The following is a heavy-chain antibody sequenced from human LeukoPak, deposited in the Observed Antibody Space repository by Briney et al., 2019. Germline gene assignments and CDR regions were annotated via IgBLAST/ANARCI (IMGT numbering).Heavy chain of an antibody. CDR1: ASTFSNFS. D-gene: IGHD3-22*01. J-gene: IGHJ1*01. Sequence: GGSLRLSCAASASTFSNFSINWVRQAPGKGLEWVSSIKPNSTSIYYADAVRGRFTISRDNAKSSLYLQMNSLRAEDTAVYYCVRLRRNSDRSDYYLYYNSWGQSTLVTLLS. CDR3: VRLRRNSDRSDYYLYYNS. CDR2: IKPNSTSI. V-gene: IGHV3-21*01.